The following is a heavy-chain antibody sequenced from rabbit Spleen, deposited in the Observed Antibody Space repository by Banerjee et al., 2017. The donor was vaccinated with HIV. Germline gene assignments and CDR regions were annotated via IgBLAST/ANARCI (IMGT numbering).Heavy chain of an antibody. CDR3: ARDGAGSSYCNL. CDR2: SDPVFGST. D-gene: IGHD8-1*01. Sequence: QLKESGGGLVQPGGSLKLSCKASGFTLSSYSMNWVRQAPGKGLEWIAYSDPVFGSTYYANWVNGRFTISSHNAQNTLYLQLNRLTAADTASYCRARDGAGSSYCNLWGPGTLVTVS. J-gene: IGHJ4*01. CDR1: GFTLSSYS. V-gene: IGHV1S7*01.